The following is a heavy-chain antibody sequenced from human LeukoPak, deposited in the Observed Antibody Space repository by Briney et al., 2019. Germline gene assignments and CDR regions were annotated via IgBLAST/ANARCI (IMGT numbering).Heavy chain of an antibody. CDR2: ISYDGSNK. J-gene: IGHJ6*02. CDR3: AREGLSAVEPPGLWDYYYGMDV. V-gene: IGHV3-30-3*01. Sequence: GGSLRLSCAASGFTFSSYAMHWVRQAPGKGLEWVAVISYDGSNKYYADSVKGRFTISGDNSKNTLYLQMNSLRAEDTAVYYCAREGLSAVEPPGLWDYYYGMDVWGQGTTVTVSS. D-gene: IGHD3-16*02. CDR1: GFTFSSYA.